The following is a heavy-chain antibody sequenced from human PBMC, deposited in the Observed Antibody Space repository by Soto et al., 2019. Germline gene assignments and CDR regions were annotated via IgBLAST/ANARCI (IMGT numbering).Heavy chain of an antibody. Sequence: GGSLRLSCAASGFTFNKYWMTWVRQAPGKGLGWVANIQQVGSEKYYVDSVKGRFTISKSQFSLDLTSVTAADTAVYYCARVGGDSGTYHFPFDLWGQGIQVTVSS. CDR3: ARVGGDSGTYHFPFDL. CDR2: IQQVGSEK. V-gene: IGHV3-7*03. D-gene: IGHD1-26*01. CDR1: GFTFNKYW. J-gene: IGHJ4*02.